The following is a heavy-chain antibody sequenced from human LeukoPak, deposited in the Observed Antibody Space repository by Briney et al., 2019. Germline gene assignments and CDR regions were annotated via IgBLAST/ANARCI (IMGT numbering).Heavy chain of an antibody. CDR2: ISWNSRSI. D-gene: IGHD3-10*01. CDR3: AKDIQGGYYGSGSLDY. Sequence: PGRSLRLSCAASGFTFDDYAMHWVRQAPGKGLEWVSGISWNSRSIGYADSVKGRFTISRDNAKNSLYLQMNSLRAEDTALYYCAKDIQGGYYGSGSLDYWGQGTLVTVSS. J-gene: IGHJ4*02. V-gene: IGHV3-9*01. CDR1: GFTFDDYA.